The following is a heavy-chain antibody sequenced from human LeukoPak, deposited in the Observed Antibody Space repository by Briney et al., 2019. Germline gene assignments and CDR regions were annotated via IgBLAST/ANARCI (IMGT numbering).Heavy chain of an antibody. J-gene: IGHJ4*02. V-gene: IGHV3-23*01. CDR1: GFTFSSYA. D-gene: IGHD3-10*01. CDR3: AKDPKSYYGSGGYPYYFDY. Sequence: GGSLRLSCAASGFTFSSYAMSWVRQAPGKGLEWVSAISGSGGSTYYADSVKGRFTISRDNSKNTLYLQMNSLRAEDTAVYYCAKDPKSYYGSGGYPYYFDYWRQGTLVTVSS. CDR2: ISGSGGST.